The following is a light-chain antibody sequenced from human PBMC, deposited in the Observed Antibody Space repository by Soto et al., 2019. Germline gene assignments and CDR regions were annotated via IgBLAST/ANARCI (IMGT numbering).Light chain of an antibody. Sequence: QPVLTQPASVSGSPGQSITISCTGTSSDVGNYNLVSWYQHHPGKAPKLMIYEVSKRPSGVSNRFSGSKSGDTASLTISGLQAEDEADYYCCSHAGSNYVFGTGTRSPS. CDR1: SSDVGNYNL. V-gene: IGLV2-23*02. CDR3: CSHAGSNYV. J-gene: IGLJ1*01. CDR2: EVS.